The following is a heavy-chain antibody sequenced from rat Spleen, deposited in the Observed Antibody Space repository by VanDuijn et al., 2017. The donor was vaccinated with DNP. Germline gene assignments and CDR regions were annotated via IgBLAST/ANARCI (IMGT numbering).Heavy chain of an antibody. D-gene: IGHD1-11*01. CDR2: ISPSGGRT. Sequence: EVQLVESGGGLVQPGRSMKLSCAASGFTFSSFPMAWVRQAPTKGLEWVAAISPSGGRTYYRDSVKGRFTISRVDAKSSLYLQMNSLKSEDTATYYCATGVHGGYEDWFAYWGQGTLVTVSS. V-gene: IGHV5-46*01. CDR1: GFTFSSFP. J-gene: IGHJ3*01. CDR3: ATGVHGGYEDWFAY.